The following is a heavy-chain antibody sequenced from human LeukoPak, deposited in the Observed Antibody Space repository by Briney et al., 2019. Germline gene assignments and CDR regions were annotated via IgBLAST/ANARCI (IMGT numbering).Heavy chain of an antibody. CDR2: ISSSGSTI. CDR3: ARVRYYYYYMDV. CDR1: GFTFSDYY. J-gene: IGHJ6*03. D-gene: IGHD4-17*01. V-gene: IGHV3-11*04. Sequence: GGSLTLSCAASGFTFSDYYMSWIRQAPGKGLEWVSYISSSGSTIYYADSVKGRFTISRDNAKNSLYLQMNSLRAEDTAVYYCARVRYYYYYMDVWGKGTTVTVSS.